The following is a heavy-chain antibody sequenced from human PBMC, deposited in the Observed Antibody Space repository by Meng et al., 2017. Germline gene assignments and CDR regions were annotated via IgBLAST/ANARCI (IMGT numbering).Heavy chain of an antibody. CDR2: ISAYNGNT. CDR3: ARDRAPYDGGAFDI. Sequence: ASVKVSCKASGYTFTSYGISWVRQAPGQGLEWMGWISAYNGNTNYAQKLQGRVTMTTDTSTNTAYMELRGRRSDDTAVYYCARDRAPYDGGAFDIWGQGTMVTVSS. CDR1: GYTFTSYG. D-gene: IGHD3-22*01. J-gene: IGHJ3*02. V-gene: IGHV1-18*01.